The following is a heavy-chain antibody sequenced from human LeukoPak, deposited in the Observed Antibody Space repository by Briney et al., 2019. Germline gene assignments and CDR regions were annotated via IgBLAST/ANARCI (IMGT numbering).Heavy chain of an antibody. CDR1: GGSISSGGYY. CDR2: IYYSWST. V-gene: IGHV4-31*03. CDR3: ARVSDSSGYGDY. J-gene: IGHJ4*02. Sequence: SQTLSLTCTVSGGSISSGGYYWSWIRQHPGKGLEWIGYIYYSWSTYYNPSLKSRVTISVDTSKNQFSLKLSSVTAADTAVYYCARVSDSSGYGDYWGQGTLVTVSS. D-gene: IGHD3-22*01.